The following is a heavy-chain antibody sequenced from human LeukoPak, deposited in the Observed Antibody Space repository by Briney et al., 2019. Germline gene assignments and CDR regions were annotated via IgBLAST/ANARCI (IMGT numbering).Heavy chain of an antibody. D-gene: IGHD4-11*01. Sequence: GRSLRLSCAASGLTLRSYGMHWVRQAPGKGLEWVAVISHDGSNKDYSDSVKGRFTISRDNPRNTLYLQMNSLRAEDTAVYYCANDYSNYYSYAMDVWGQGTTVTVSS. CDR3: ANDYSNYYSYAMDV. V-gene: IGHV3-30*18. CDR2: ISHDGSNK. CDR1: GLTLRSYG. J-gene: IGHJ6*02.